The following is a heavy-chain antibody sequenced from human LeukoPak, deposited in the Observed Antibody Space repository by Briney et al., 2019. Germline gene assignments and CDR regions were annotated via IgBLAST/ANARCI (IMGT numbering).Heavy chain of an antibody. Sequence: ASVKVSCKASGYTFTSYDINWVRQATGQGLEWMGWMNPNRGNTGYAQKFQGRVTMTRNTSISTAYMELSSLRSEDTAVYYCARGRKGSYDYIWGSYRYDYFDYWGQGTLVTVSS. V-gene: IGHV1-8*01. J-gene: IGHJ4*02. D-gene: IGHD3-16*02. CDR1: GYTFTSYD. CDR3: ARGRKGSYDYIWGSYRYDYFDY. CDR2: MNPNRGNT.